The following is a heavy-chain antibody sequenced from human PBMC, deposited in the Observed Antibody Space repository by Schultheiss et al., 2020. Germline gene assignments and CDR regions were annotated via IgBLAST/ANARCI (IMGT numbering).Heavy chain of an antibody. D-gene: IGHD6-6*01. CDR2: ISYDGSNK. Sequence: GGSLRLSCAASGFTFSSYGMHWVRQAPGKGLEWVAVISYDGSNKYYADSVKGRFTISRDNSKNTLYLQMNSLRAEDTAVYYCAKVGPSISYYGMDVWGQGTTVTVSS. V-gene: IGHV3-30*18. CDR1: GFTFSSYG. CDR3: AKVGPSISYYGMDV. J-gene: IGHJ6*02.